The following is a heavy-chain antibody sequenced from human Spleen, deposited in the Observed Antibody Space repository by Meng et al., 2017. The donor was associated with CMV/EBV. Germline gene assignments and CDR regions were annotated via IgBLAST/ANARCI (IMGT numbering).Heavy chain of an antibody. J-gene: IGHJ6*02. Sequence: SGFTFSSYGMHGVRQAPGKGLEWVAFIRYDGSDKYYADSVKGRFTISRDKSKNTLYVQMNSLRVEDTAVYHCARQISGQNYYDGMDVWGQGTTVTVSS. CDR1: GFTFSSYG. D-gene: IGHD3-3*01. CDR3: ARQISGQNYYDGMDV. V-gene: IGHV3-30*02. CDR2: IRYDGSDK.